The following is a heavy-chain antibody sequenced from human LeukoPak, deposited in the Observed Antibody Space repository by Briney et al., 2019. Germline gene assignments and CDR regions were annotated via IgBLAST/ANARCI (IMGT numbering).Heavy chain of an antibody. CDR2: IYPGDSDT. D-gene: IGHD2-15*01. CDR3: ARHPTSLLGYYYVMDV. Sequence: GESLKITCKGSGYSFTSYWIGWVRQMPGKGLEWMGIIYPGDSDTRYSPSFQGQVTISADKSISTAYLQWSSLKASDTGMYYCARHPTSLLGYYYVMDVWGQGTTVTVSS. CDR1: GYSFTSYW. J-gene: IGHJ6*02. V-gene: IGHV5-51*01.